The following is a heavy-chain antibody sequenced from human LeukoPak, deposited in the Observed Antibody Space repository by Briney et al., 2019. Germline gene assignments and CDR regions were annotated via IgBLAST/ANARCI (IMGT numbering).Heavy chain of an antibody. CDR1: GFTFSSYW. CDR2: INSDGSST. V-gene: IGHV3-74*01. D-gene: IGHD3-22*01. Sequence: GGSLRLSCAASGFTFSSYWMHWVRQAPGKALVWVSRINSDGSSTSYADSVKARFTISRDNAKNTLYLQMNSLRAEDPGVYYCERGDPLGVVVYGRGGGDYWGQGTLVTVSS. J-gene: IGHJ4*02. CDR3: ERGDPLGVVVYGRGGGDY.